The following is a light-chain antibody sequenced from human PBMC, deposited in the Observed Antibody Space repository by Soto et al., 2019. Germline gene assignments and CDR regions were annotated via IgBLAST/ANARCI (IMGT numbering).Light chain of an antibody. CDR3: ATWDDSLNGYV. J-gene: IGLJ1*01. CDR2: SDN. Sequence: QSVLTQPPSASGTPGQRVTISCSGSSSNIGGNAVNWYQQLPGTAPKLLIYSDNQRPSGVPVRFSGSKSGTSASLAISGLQSEDEADYYCATWDDSLNGYVFATGTKVTVL. V-gene: IGLV1-44*01. CDR1: SSNIGGNA.